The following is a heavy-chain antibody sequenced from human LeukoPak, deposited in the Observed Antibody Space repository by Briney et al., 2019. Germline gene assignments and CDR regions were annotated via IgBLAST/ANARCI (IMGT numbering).Heavy chain of an antibody. V-gene: IGHV4-59*08. Sequence: SETLSLTCTVSGGSISGTYYCSWIRQPPGKGLEWIGYIYYTGTTDSNPSLKSRVTISLDTSKNQFSLNLSSVTAADTAVYYCARRWVYDKRAFDAWGQGTMVTVSS. CDR2: IYYTGTT. CDR1: GGSISGTYY. J-gene: IGHJ3*01. CDR3: ARRWVYDKRAFDA. D-gene: IGHD3-16*01.